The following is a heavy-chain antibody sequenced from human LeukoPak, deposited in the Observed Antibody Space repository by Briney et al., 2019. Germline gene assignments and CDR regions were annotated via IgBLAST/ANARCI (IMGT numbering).Heavy chain of an antibody. CDR3: ARHVRRLNDAFDI. CDR2: IYYTGST. D-gene: IGHD6-25*01. CDR1: GGSISSSSYY. V-gene: IGHV4-39*01. Sequence: PSETLSLTCTVSGGSISSSSYYWGWIRQPPGKGLEWIGSIYYTGSTYYNPSLRSRLTISVNTSKNQFSLNLSSVTAADTAVYYCARHVRRLNDAFDIWGQGTMVTVSS. J-gene: IGHJ3*02.